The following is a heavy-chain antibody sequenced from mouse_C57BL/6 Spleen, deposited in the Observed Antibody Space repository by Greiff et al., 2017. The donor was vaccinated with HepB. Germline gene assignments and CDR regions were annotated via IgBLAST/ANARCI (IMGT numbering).Heavy chain of an antibody. D-gene: IGHD1-1*01. CDR3: ARWGGSSPL. Sequence: VQLQQSGPVLVKPGASVKMSCKASGYTFTDYYMNWVKQSHGKSLEWIGVINPYNGGTSYNQKFKGKATLTVDKSSSTAYMELNSLTSEDSAVYYCARWGGSSPLGGQGTLVTVSA. V-gene: IGHV1-19*01. CDR2: INPYNGGT. CDR1: GYTFTDYY. J-gene: IGHJ3*01.